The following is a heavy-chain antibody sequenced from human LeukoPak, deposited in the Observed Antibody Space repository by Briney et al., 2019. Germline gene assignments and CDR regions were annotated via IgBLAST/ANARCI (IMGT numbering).Heavy chain of an antibody. Sequence: SETLSLTCTVSGGFSSSYYWSWIRQPPGKGLEWIGYISYSGSAKYNPSLKSRISMSVDTSKNQFSLKLSSVTAADTAVYYCASRPYYFDYGMDVWGQGTTVTVSS. V-gene: IGHV4-59*01. CDR1: GGFSSSYY. J-gene: IGHJ6*02. CDR3: ASRPYYFDYGMDV. CDR2: ISYSGSA.